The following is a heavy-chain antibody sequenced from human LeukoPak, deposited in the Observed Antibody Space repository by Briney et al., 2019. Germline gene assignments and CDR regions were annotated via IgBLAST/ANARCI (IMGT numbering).Heavy chain of an antibody. Sequence: GGSLRLSCAASGFTLSGYALHWVRQAPGKGLEWVAVISYGGNNKYYADSVKGRFTISRDNSKNTLYLQMNSLRGEDTAVYYCARDRRDCSSTSCYGPFDYWGQGTLVTVSS. V-gene: IGHV3-30-3*01. CDR1: GFTLSGYA. D-gene: IGHD2-2*01. J-gene: IGHJ4*02. CDR2: ISYGGNNK. CDR3: ARDRRDCSSTSCYGPFDY.